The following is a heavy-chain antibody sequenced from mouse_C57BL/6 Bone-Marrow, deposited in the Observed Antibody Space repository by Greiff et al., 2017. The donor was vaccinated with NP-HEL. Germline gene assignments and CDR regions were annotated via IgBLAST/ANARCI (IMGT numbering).Heavy chain of an antibody. J-gene: IGHJ2*01. CDR2: INPDNGGT. V-gene: IGHV1-26*01. Sequence: VEPGASVKISCKASGYTFTDYYMNWVKQSHGKSLEWIGDINPDNGGTSYNQKFKGKATLTVDKSSSTAYMELRSLTSEDSAVYYCAKLYGNYGEFFDYWGQGTTLTVSS. CDR3: AKLYGNYGEFFDY. CDR1: GYTFTDYY. D-gene: IGHD2-1*01.